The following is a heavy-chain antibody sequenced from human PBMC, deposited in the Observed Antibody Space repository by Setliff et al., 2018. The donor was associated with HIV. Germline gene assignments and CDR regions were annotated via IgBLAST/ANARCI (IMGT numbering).Heavy chain of an antibody. J-gene: IGHJ5*02. CDR3: AREGGYYYDSSGYYHH. CDR1: GGSIRSYY. CDR2: IDHSGST. V-gene: IGHV4-59*01. D-gene: IGHD3-22*01. Sequence: SETLSLTCTVPGGSIRSYYWSWIRQSPGKGLEWIGYIDHSGSTNYNPSLKSRVTISVDTSKNQFSLKLSSVTAADTAVYYCAREGGYYYDSSGYYHHWGQGTLVTVSS.